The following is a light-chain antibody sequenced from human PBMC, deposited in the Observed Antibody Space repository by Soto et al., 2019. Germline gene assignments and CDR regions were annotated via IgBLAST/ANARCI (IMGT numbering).Light chain of an antibody. J-gene: IGKJ1*01. CDR3: HQYVTSPIT. CDR1: QTVTSDY. V-gene: IGKV3-20*01. Sequence: VLTQSPGTLSLSPGDRATLSCRSSQTVTSDYLAWYQQRRGQAPRLLIYGSASRAAGIPDRFSDSGSGTDFTLTISSLEPEDFAVYYCHQYVTSPITFGQGTKVDI. CDR2: GSA.